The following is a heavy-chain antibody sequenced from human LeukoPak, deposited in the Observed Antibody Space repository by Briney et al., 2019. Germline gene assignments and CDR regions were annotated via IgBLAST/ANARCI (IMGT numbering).Heavy chain of an antibody. V-gene: IGHV3-21*04. Sequence: GGSLRLSCAASGFTFSSYSMNWVRQAPGKGLEWVSSISSSSSYIYYADSVKGRFTISRDNAKNSLYLQMNSLRAEDTAVYYCAKEVVVISAGAFDIWGQGTMVTVSS. CDR2: ISSSSSYI. CDR1: GFTFSSYS. J-gene: IGHJ3*02. D-gene: IGHD3-22*01. CDR3: AKEVVVISAGAFDI.